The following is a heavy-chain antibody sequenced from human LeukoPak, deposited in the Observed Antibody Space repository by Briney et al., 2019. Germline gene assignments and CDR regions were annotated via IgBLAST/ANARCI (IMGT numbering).Heavy chain of an antibody. D-gene: IGHD1-26*01. CDR2: IKQDGSEK. Sequence: GGSLRLSCAASGFTFSSYWMTWVRQAPGKGLEWVANIKQDGSEKYYVDSVKGRFTISRDNAKNSLYLQMNSLRVEDTAVYYCARTGYDSGRPAYFDYWGQGTLVTVSS. CDR3: ARTGYDSGRPAYFDY. J-gene: IGHJ4*02. CDR1: GFTFSSYW. V-gene: IGHV3-7*01.